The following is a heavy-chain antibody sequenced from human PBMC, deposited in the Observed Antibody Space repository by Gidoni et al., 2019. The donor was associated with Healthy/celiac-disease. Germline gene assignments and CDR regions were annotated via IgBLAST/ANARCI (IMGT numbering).Heavy chain of an antibody. CDR1: GGSISSSTW. D-gene: IGHD3-22*01. CDR2: IYHSGST. CDR3: ASWPRGRYYDSSGDHYYFDY. Sequence: QVQLQESGPGLVKPSGTLSLTCAVSGGSISSSTWWRWVRQPPGKGLEWIGEIYHSGSTNYNPYLRSRVTISVDKSKNQCSLKLSSVTAADTAVYYCASWPRGRYYDSSGDHYYFDYWGQGTLVTVSS. J-gene: IGHJ4*02. V-gene: IGHV4-4*02.